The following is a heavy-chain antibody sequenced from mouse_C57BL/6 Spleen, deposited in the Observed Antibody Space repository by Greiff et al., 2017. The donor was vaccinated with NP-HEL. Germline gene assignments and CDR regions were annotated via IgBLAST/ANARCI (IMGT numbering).Heavy chain of an antibody. Sequence: VHLVESGAELVRPGTSVKVSCKASGYAFTNYLIEWVKQRPGQGLEWIGVINPGSGGTNYNEKFKGKATLTADKSSSTAYMQLSSLTSEDSAVYFCASPDGNYAMDYWGQGTSVTVSS. CDR2: INPGSGGT. D-gene: IGHD2-3*01. CDR3: ASPDGNYAMDY. V-gene: IGHV1-54*01. CDR1: GYAFTNYL. J-gene: IGHJ4*01.